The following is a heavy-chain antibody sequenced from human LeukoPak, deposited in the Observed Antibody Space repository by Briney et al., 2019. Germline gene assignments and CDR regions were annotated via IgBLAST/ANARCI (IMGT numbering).Heavy chain of an antibody. CDR1: GGSISSYY. D-gene: IGHD3-22*01. J-gene: IGHJ4*02. Sequence: SETLSLTCTVSGGSISSYYWSWIRQPPGKGLEWIGYIYYSGSTNYNPSLKSRVTISVDTSKNQFSLKLSSVTAADTAVYYCARFWDSSLAGFDYWGQGTLVTVSS. CDR2: IYYSGST. V-gene: IGHV4-59*08. CDR3: ARFWDSSLAGFDY.